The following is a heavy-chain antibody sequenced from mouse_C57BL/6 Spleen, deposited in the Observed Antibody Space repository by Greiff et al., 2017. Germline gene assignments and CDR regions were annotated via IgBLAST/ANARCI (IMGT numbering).Heavy chain of an antibody. CDR3: ARGGNSDYFDY. Sequence: QVQLQQPGAELVRPGSSVKLSCKASGYTFTSYWMHWVKQRPIQGLEWIGNIDPSDSETHYNQKFKDKATLTVDKSSSTAYMQLSSLTSEDSAVYYCARGGNSDYFDYWGQGTTLTVSS. J-gene: IGHJ2*01. CDR1: GYTFTSYW. D-gene: IGHD2-1*01. CDR2: IDPSDSET. V-gene: IGHV1-52*01.